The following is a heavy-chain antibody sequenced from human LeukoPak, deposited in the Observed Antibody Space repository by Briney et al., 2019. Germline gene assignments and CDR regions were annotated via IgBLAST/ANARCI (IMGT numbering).Heavy chain of an antibody. Sequence: PSETLSLTCTVSGGSISSYYWSWIRQPPGKGLEWIGYIYYSGSTNYNPSLKSRVTISVDTSKNQFSLKLSSVTAADTAVYYCARGHRYFDWLGFEYWGQGTLVTVSS. CDR3: ARGHRYFDWLGFEY. CDR1: GGSISSYY. V-gene: IGHV4-59*01. J-gene: IGHJ4*02. D-gene: IGHD3-9*01. CDR2: IYYSGST.